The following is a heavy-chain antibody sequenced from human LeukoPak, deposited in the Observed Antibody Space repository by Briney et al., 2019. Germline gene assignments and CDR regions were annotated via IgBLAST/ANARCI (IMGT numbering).Heavy chain of an antibody. J-gene: IGHJ4*02. CDR3: ARGYKPGYSSGWSIFDY. CDR2: INPNSGGT. Sequence: ASVKVSCKASGYTFTAYYMHWVRQAPGQGLEWMGWINPNSGGTYYAQKFQGRVTMTRNTSISTAYMELSSLRSEDTAVYYCARGYKPGYSSGWSIFDYWGQGTLVTVSS. CDR1: GYTFTAYY. V-gene: IGHV1-2*02. D-gene: IGHD6-19*01.